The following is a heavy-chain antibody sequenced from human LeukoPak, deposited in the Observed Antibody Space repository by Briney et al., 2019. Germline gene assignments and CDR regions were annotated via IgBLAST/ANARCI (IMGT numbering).Heavy chain of an antibody. D-gene: IGHD6-19*01. CDR1: GYTFSSHW. CDR2: IDPGDSDT. Sequence: PGESLKISCKVSGYTFSSHWIGWVRQMPGKGLEWMGIIDPGDSDTRYSPSFQGQVTISVDKSLSTAYLQWSSLKASDTAMYYCASVGRNSSGWAFAYWGQGTLVTVSS. J-gene: IGHJ4*02. V-gene: IGHV5-51*01. CDR3: ASVGRNSSGWAFAY.